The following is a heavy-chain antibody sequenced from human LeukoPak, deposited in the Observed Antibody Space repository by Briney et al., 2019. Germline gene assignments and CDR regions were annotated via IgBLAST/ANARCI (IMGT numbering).Heavy chain of an antibody. CDR3: ASISGASGGDF. CDR2: ISSDGSNK. D-gene: IGHD3-16*01. V-gene: IGHV3-30-3*01. J-gene: IGHJ4*02. Sequence: ARSLRLSCAASGFTFTSFALHWVRQAPGKGLEWVAVISSDGSNKYYLDSVKGRFTISRDNSKNTLYLQMTSLRADDTAIYFCASISGASGGDFWGQGTQVTVSS. CDR1: GFTFTSFA.